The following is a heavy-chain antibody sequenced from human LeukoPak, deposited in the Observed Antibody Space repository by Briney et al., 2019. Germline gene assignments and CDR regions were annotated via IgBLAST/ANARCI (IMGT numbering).Heavy chain of an antibody. CDR3: AKRGIVIRGILVIGYHQEAYHYDY. CDR1: GFTFSSYA. D-gene: IGHD3-10*01. Sequence: GGSLRLSCAASGFTFSSYAMHWVRQAPGKGLEWVAVISYDGSNKYYADSVKGRFTISRDNSKNTLYLQMSSLRAEDTSVYFCAKRGIVIRGILVIGYHQEAYHYDYWGQGVLVTVSS. CDR2: ISYDGSNK. V-gene: IGHV3-30*04. J-gene: IGHJ4*02.